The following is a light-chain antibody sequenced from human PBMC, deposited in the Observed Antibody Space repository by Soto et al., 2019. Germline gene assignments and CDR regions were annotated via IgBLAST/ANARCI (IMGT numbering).Light chain of an antibody. CDR1: HDISSNF. Sequence: EIVLTQSPGTVSLSPGERATLSCRASHDISSNFLVWYQQKPGQAPRLLIYATSNRATGIPDRFSGSGSGTDFTLTISRLEPEDFAVYYCQQYGGSPPYTFGQGTKLEIK. CDR2: ATS. J-gene: IGKJ2*01. CDR3: QQYGGSPPYT. V-gene: IGKV3-20*01.